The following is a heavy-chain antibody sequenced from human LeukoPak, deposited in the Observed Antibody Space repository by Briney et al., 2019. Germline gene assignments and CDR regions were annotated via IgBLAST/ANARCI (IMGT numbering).Heavy chain of an antibody. Sequence: PGGSLRLSCAASGFTFSSHWMSWVRQAPGKGLEWVANIKQDESEKYYVDSVKGRFTISRDNAKNSLYLQMNSLRAEDTAVYYCARDVLAVAETHYYYYGMDVWGQGTTVTVSS. CDR3: ARDVLAVAETHYYYYGMDV. CDR1: GFTFSSHW. J-gene: IGHJ6*02. V-gene: IGHV3-7*01. D-gene: IGHD6-19*01. CDR2: IKQDESEK.